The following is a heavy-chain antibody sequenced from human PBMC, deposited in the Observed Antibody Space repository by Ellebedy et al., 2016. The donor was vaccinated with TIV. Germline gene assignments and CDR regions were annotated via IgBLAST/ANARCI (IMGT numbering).Heavy chain of an antibody. V-gene: IGHV1-18*04. Sequence: ASVKVSXXASGYTFTSYGISWVRQAPGQGLEWMGWISAYNGNTNYAQKLQGRVTMTTDTSTSTVYMELSSLRSEDTAVYYCARGGYNIVVVPAAIVGLADYWGQGTLVTVSS. CDR3: ARGGYNIVVVPAAIVGLADY. D-gene: IGHD2-2*01. CDR1: GYTFTSYG. J-gene: IGHJ4*02. CDR2: ISAYNGNT.